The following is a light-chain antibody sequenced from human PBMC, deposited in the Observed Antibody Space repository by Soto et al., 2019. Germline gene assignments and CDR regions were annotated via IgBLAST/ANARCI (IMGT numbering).Light chain of an antibody. CDR1: SSDVGDYTF. CDR2: DVN. Sequence: QSALTQPASVSGSPGQSITISCTGSSSDVGDYTFVSWYQHHPGKAPKHIIYDVNNRPSGVSDRFSGSQSGNTASLTISGLQADDEATYYCTSYTSISTRYVFGTGTKLTVL. V-gene: IGLV2-14*01. CDR3: TSYTSISTRYV. J-gene: IGLJ1*01.